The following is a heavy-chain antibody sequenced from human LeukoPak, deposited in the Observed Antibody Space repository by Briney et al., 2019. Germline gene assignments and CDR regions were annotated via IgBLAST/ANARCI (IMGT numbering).Heavy chain of an antibody. CDR1: GYTFSDYY. J-gene: IGHJ4*02. Sequence: ASVKVSCKASGYTFSDYYIHWVRQAPGQGLEWMAWINPRNGDTNYAQKFQGRVTMTRDTSISTAYMELSRLRSDDTAVYYCARRYGSGSLDYWGQGTLVTVSS. CDR3: ARRYGSGSLDY. V-gene: IGHV1-2*02. D-gene: IGHD3-10*01. CDR2: INPRNGDT.